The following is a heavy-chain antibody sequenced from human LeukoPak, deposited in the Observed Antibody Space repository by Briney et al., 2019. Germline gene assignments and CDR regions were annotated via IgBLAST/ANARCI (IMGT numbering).Heavy chain of an antibody. Sequence: GGSLRLSCAASGFTFSGYDMNWVRQAPGKGLEWVPFITRSSGTIYYADSVKGRFTVSRDNAESSLYLQMNSLRDEDTAVYSCVRDKLGGAFDVWGHGTMVTVSS. D-gene: IGHD1-7*01. CDR3: VRDKLGGAFDV. J-gene: IGHJ3*01. CDR2: ITRSSGTI. V-gene: IGHV3-48*02. CDR1: GFTFSGYD.